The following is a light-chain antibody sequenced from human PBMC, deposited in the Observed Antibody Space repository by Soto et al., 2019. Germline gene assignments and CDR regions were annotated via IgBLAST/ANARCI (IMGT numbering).Light chain of an antibody. V-gene: IGLV2-8*01. CDR2: EVT. J-gene: IGLJ1*01. CDR1: SSDVGGYNY. Sequence: QSALTQPPSASGSPGQSVTISCTGTSSDVGGYNYVSWYQQHPGKVPKLMIYEVTKRPSGVPDRFSGSKSGNTASLTVSGLQAADEADYFCKSYAGSNTYVFGSGTKLTVL. CDR3: KSYAGSNTYV.